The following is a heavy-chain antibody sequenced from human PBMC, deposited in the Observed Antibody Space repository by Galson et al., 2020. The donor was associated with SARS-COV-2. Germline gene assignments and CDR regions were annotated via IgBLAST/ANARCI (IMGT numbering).Heavy chain of an antibody. Sequence: ALHGESLKISCAASGFTFSSYWMHWVRQAPGKGLVWVSRIYSEGSSTSYADSVKGRFTISGDNAKNTLYLQMNSLRAEDTAVYYCARVDMGNDYFDYWGQGTLVTVSS. CDR1: GFTFSSYW. V-gene: IGHV3-74*01. CDR2: IYSEGSST. D-gene: IGHD7-27*01. J-gene: IGHJ4*02. CDR3: ARVDMGNDYFDY.